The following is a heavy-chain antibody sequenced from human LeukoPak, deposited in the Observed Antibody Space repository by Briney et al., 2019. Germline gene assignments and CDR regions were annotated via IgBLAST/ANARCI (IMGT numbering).Heavy chain of an antibody. Sequence: PGGSLRLSCAASGFTVSSNYMSWVRQAPGKGLEWVSVVYSGDNTYYADSVKGRFTISRDNSKNTLYLRMNSLRAEDTAVYFCARDAANSIAARYDYWGQGTLVTVSS. J-gene: IGHJ4*02. CDR1: GFTVSSNY. D-gene: IGHD6-6*01. CDR3: ARDAANSIAARYDY. CDR2: VYSGDNT. V-gene: IGHV3-53*01.